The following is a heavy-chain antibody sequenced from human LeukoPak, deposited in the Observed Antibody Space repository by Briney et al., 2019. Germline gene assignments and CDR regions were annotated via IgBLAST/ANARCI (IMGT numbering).Heavy chain of an antibody. D-gene: IGHD1-26*01. J-gene: IGHJ4*02. V-gene: IGHV4-39*01. CDR2: IHYSGST. CDR1: GGSISSSSYY. CDR3: VRQDSGNYSGLVY. Sequence: PSETLSLTCTVSGGSISSSSYYWGWIRQPPGKGLEWIGSIHYSGSTYNNPSLKSRVTTSIDTSKNQFSLKLSSVTAADTAVYYCVRQDSGNYSGLVYWGQGALVTVSS.